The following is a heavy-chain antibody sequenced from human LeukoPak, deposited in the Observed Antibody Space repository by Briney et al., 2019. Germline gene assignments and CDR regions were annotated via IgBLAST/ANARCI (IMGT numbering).Heavy chain of an antibody. J-gene: IGHJ4*02. Sequence: ASVKVSCKTSGFHFFSYYIHWVRQAPGQGLDWVGWINPQSGGTRYAQKFQDRVTVTSDASINTAYMELSRLRSDDTADYYCATDPGHSGMDHWGQGSLVTVSS. CDR3: ATDPGHSGMDH. CDR2: INPQSGGT. CDR1: GFHFFSYY. V-gene: IGHV1-2*02. D-gene: IGHD3-10*01.